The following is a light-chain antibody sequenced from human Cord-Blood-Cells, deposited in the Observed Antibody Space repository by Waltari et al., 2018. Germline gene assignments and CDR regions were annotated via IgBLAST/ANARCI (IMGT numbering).Light chain of an antibody. CDR1: SSNIGAGYD. Sequence: QSVLTQPPSVSGAPGQRGTISCTWSSSNIGAGYDVLWYQQLPGTAPNTLIYGDCNRPSGVPDRFSGSKSGTSASLAITGLQAEDEADYYCQSYDSSLSGSYVFGTGTKVTVL. J-gene: IGLJ1*01. V-gene: IGLV1-40*01. CDR3: QSYDSSLSGSYV. CDR2: GDC.